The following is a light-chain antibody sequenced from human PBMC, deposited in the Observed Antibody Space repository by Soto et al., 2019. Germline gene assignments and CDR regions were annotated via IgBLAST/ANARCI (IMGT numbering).Light chain of an antibody. J-gene: IGKJ3*01. CDR2: KVS. CDR3: LQYTHWPFT. V-gene: IGKV2-30*01. Sequence: DVVMTQSPLSLPVTLGQPASISCRSSQSLVYSDGVTYLNWFHQRPGQSPRRLIYKVSNRDSGVPDRFSGSGSGTYFPLKISRVEAEDVGVYFCLQYTHWPFTFGPGTRVDIK. CDR1: QSLVYSDGVTY.